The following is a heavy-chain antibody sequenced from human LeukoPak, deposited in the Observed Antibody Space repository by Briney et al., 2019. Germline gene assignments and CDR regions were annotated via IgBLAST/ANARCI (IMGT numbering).Heavy chain of an antibody. Sequence: PGGSLRLSCAVSGFTVSSSYMSWVRQAPGKGLEWVSVIYSGGSTYYTDSVKGRFTISRDNSKNTLYLQMNSLRAEDTAVYYCARQSLWFGELNDAFDIWGQGTMVTVSS. CDR3: ARQSLWFGELNDAFDI. CDR2: IYSGGST. CDR1: GFTVSSSY. V-gene: IGHV3-53*01. D-gene: IGHD3-10*01. J-gene: IGHJ3*02.